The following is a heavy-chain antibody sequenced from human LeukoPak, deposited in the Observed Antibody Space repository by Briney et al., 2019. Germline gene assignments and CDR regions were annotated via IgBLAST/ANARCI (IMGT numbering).Heavy chain of an antibody. CDR3: ARHPTYYDILTGYYYFDY. D-gene: IGHD3-9*01. Sequence: PSETLSLTCTVSGGSISSSSYYWGWIRQPPGKGLEWMGSIYYSGSTYYNPSLKSRVTISVDTSKNQFSLKLSSVTAADTAVYYCARHPTYYDILTGYYYFDYWGQGTLVTVSS. V-gene: IGHV4-39*07. CDR1: GGSISSSSYY. J-gene: IGHJ4*02. CDR2: IYYSGST.